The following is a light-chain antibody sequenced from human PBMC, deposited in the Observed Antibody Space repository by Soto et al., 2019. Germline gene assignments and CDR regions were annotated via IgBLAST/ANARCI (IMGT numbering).Light chain of an antibody. CDR1: QSVSSY. CDR3: QQRSNWPVT. CDR2: DAS. V-gene: IGKV3-11*01. J-gene: IGKJ2*01. Sequence: EIVLPQSPATLSLSPGERATLSCRASQSVSSYLAWYQQKPGQAPRLLIYDASNRATGIQARFSGSGSGTDFPLTTSGLEPEGCAVDYCQQRSNWPVTFGQGTKLHIQ.